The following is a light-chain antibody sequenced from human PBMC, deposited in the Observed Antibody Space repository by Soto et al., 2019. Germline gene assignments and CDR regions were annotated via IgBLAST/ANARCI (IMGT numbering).Light chain of an antibody. V-gene: IGKV1-9*01. J-gene: IGKJ4*01. Sequence: DIQMTQSPSTLSAFVGDRVTVTCRASQDISSFLAWYHQTPGKAPNLLIYAASTLQSGVPSRFSGSGSGTEFTLTISSLQPEDFATYYCQQLYSYPLTFGGGTKVDIK. CDR3: QQLYSYPLT. CDR1: QDISSF. CDR2: AAS.